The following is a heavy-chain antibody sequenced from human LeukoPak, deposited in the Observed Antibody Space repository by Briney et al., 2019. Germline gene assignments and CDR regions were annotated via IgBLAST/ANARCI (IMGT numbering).Heavy chain of an antibody. CDR1: GFTFSSYS. V-gene: IGHV3-48*01. J-gene: IGHJ4*02. Sequence: GGSLRLSCAASGFTFSSYSMNWVRQAPGKGLEWVSYISSSSSTIYYADSVKGRFTISRDNAENSLYLQMNSLRAEDTAVYYCARERGGDFDCLSPTYYFDYWGQGTLVTVSS. CDR3: ARERGGDFDCLSPTYYFDY. CDR2: ISSSSSTI. D-gene: IGHD3-9*01.